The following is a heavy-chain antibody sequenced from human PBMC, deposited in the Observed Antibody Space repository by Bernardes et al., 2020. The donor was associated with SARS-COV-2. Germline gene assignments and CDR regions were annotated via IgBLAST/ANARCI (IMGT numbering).Heavy chain of an antibody. Sequence: ASVKDSCKISGYTLPEVPIYWVRQAPGKGLEWMGGFDPDDGETIYAQMFQGRVTMTEDTSTDTAYMELSSLRSEDTAVYYCTTGGWLLSAFEYWSQGTLVTVSS. V-gene: IGHV1-24*01. J-gene: IGHJ4*02. CDR2: FDPDDGET. CDR1: GYTLPEVP. CDR3: TTGGWLLSAFEY. D-gene: IGHD3-9*01.